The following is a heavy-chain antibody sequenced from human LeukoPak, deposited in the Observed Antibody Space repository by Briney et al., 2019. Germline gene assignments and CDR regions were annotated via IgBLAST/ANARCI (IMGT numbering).Heavy chain of an antibody. CDR3: AKGGWLDD. CDR1: GFTFSSYG. V-gene: IGHV3-23*01. Sequence: PGGSLRLSCAASGFTFSSYGMHWVRQAPGKGLEWVSTITGRSDKTYYTDSVKGRFVTSRDNSKDTLYLQMNSLRAEDTALYYCAKGGWLDDLGQGALVTVSS. J-gene: IGHJ4*02. CDR2: ITGRSDKT. D-gene: IGHD6-19*01.